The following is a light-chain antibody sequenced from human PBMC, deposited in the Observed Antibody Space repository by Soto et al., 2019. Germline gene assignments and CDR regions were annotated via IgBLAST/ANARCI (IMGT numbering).Light chain of an antibody. Sequence: DIQMTQSTSSLSASVGDRVTITCRASQSISSYLNWYQQKPGKAPKLLIYAASSLQSGVPSRFSGSGSGTEFTLTISSLQPEDFATYYCQQSYSTPDTFGQGTKLEIK. CDR2: AAS. CDR1: QSISSY. V-gene: IGKV1-39*01. J-gene: IGKJ2*01. CDR3: QQSYSTPDT.